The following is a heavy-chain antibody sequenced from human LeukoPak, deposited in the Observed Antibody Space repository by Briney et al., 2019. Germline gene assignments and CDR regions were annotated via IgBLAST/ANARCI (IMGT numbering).Heavy chain of an antibody. CDR2: FYSGGST. D-gene: IGHD2-2*01. Sequence: GGSLRLSCAASGFTVNSNYMSWVRRAPGKGLEWVSVFYSGGSTYYADSVKGRFTISRDNAKNSLYLQMNSLRDEDTAVYYCAREDCSSTSCYDPSVSDYWGQGTLVTVSS. CDR3: AREDCSSTSCYDPSVSDY. J-gene: IGHJ4*02. V-gene: IGHV3-66*01. CDR1: GFTVNSNY.